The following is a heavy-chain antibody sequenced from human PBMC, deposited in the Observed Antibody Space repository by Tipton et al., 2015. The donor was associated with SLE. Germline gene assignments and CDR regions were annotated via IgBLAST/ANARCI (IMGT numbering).Heavy chain of an antibody. D-gene: IGHD3-9*01. J-gene: IGHJ6*03. CDR2: IYYRGST. Sequence: TLSLTCTVSGGSISSYYWSWIRQPPGKGLEWIGYIYYRGSTNYNPSLKSRVTMSLDTSKNQFSLKLSSVTAADTAVYYCARGDFGLTGRYSYYYMDVWGKGTTVTVSS. CDR3: ARGDFGLTGRYSYYYMDV. V-gene: IGHV4-59*08. CDR1: GGSISSYY.